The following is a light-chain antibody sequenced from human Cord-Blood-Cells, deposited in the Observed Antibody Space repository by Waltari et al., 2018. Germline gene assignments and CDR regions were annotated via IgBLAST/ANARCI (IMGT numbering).Light chain of an antibody. CDR3: AAWDDSLNGPV. CDR1: SPNIGSNT. CDR2: SNN. V-gene: IGLV1-44*01. J-gene: IGLJ3*02. Sequence: QSVLTQPPSASGTPGQRVTISCSGSSPNIGSNTVNWYQQLPGTAPKLLIYSNNHRPAGGAARCCGSKSGTSAPLAISGLQSEDEADYYCAAWDDSLNGPVFGGGTKLTVL.